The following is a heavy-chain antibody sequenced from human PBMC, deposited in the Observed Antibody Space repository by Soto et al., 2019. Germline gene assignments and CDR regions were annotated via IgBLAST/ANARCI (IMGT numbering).Heavy chain of an antibody. J-gene: IGHJ5*02. D-gene: IGHD2-2*02. Sequence: EVQLVESGGGLVQPGGSLRLSCAASGFTFSSYEMNWVRQAPGKGLEWVSYISSSGSTIYYADSVKGRFTISRDNAKNSLYLQMNSLRAEDMAVYYCARGVNPSSYCSSTSCYIVGGFDPWGQGTLVTVSS. CDR1: GFTFSSYE. CDR3: ARGVNPSSYCSSTSCYIVGGFDP. V-gene: IGHV3-48*03. CDR2: ISSSGSTI.